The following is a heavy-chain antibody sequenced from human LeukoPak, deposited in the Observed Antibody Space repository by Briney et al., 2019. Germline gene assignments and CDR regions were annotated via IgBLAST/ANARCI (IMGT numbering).Heavy chain of an antibody. J-gene: IGHJ4*02. V-gene: IGHV3-20*04. D-gene: IGHD3-10*01. CDR2: INWNGGST. CDR1: GFTFDDYG. CDR3: ASGGSGSYSDC. Sequence: GGSLRLSCAASGFTFDDYGMSWVRQAPGKGLEWVSGINWNGGSTGYADSVKGRFTISRDNAKNSLYLQMNSLRAEDTALYYCASGGSGSYSDCWGQGTLVTVSS.